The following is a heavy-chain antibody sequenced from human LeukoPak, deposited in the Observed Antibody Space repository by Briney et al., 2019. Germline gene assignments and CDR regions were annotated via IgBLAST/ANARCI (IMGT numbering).Heavy chain of an antibody. CDR1: GFTFSSYS. CDR3: AKVRMTTVTKYYFDY. J-gene: IGHJ4*02. CDR2: IRYDGSNK. D-gene: IGHD4-17*01. Sequence: PGGSLRLSCAASGFTFSSYSMNWVRQAPGKGLEWVAFIRYDGSNKYYADSVKGRFTISRDNSKNTLYLQMNSLRAEDTAVYYCAKVRMTTVTKYYFDYWGQGTLVTVSS. V-gene: IGHV3-30*02.